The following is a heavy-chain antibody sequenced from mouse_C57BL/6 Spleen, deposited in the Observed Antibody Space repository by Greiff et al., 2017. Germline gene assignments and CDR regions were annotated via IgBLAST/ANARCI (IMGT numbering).Heavy chain of an antibody. J-gene: IGHJ2*01. Sequence: QVQLKESGTELVKPGASVKLSCKASGYTFTSYWMHWVKQRPGQGLEWIGNINPSNGGTNYNEKFKSKATLTVDKSSSTAYMQLSSLTSEDSAVYYCASYYGSTPFDYWGQGTTLTVSS. D-gene: IGHD1-1*01. V-gene: IGHV1-53*01. CDR1: GYTFTSYW. CDR3: ASYYGSTPFDY. CDR2: INPSNGGT.